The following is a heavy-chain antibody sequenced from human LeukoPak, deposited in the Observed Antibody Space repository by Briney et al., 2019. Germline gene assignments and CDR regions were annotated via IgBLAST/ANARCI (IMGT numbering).Heavy chain of an antibody. CDR1: GFTFVDYG. D-gene: IGHD3-3*02. Sequence: PGGSLRLSCATSGFTFVDYGLIWLRRAPGKGLEWLCAINYNGAITDYADSVKGRFTISRDNAKSSLYLRMDSLRAEDTALYYCARDRLGPSFSVSHFDLWGQGTLVTVSS. CDR3: ARDRLGPSFSVSHFDL. V-gene: IGHV3-20*04. J-gene: IGHJ4*02. CDR2: INYNGAIT.